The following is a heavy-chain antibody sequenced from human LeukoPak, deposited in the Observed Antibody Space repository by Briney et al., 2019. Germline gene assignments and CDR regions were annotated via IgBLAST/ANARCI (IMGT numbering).Heavy chain of an antibody. CDR2: ISSSSSYI. D-gene: IGHD1-14*01. V-gene: IGHV3-21*01. CDR1: GFTFSSYS. CDR3: ARVYLGYDGPGT. J-gene: IGHJ4*02. Sequence: GGSLRLSCAASGFTFSSYSMNWVRQAPGKGLEWVSSISSSSSYIYYADSVKGRFTISRDNAKNSLYLQMNSLRAEDTAVYYCARVYLGYDGPGTRGQGTLVTVSS.